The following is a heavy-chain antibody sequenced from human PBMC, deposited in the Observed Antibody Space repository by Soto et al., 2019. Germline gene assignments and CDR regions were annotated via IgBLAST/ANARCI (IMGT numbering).Heavy chain of an antibody. Sequence: QVQLVQSGAEVRKPGASVKVSCKASGYTFSTSGMSWLRQAPGQGLEWMGWISTYNGDTNDAPKFQDRVTMTSDTSTSTVYMELRRLSSDDTAVYYCARAGAAPYYDYGMDVWGQGTRVTVSS. J-gene: IGHJ6*02. D-gene: IGHD2-15*01. CDR3: ARAGAAPYYDYGMDV. CDR2: ISTYNGDT. V-gene: IGHV1-18*01. CDR1: GYTFSTSG.